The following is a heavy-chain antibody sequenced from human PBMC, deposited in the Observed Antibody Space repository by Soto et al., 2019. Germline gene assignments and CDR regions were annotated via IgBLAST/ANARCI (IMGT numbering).Heavy chain of an antibody. J-gene: IGHJ4*02. CDR3: TRAAIKGELLDY. D-gene: IGHD1-26*01. CDR2: IWHDGSNK. CDR1: GFTFNNYG. Sequence: QVQLVESGGGVVQPGRSLRLSCAASGFTFNNYGMHWVRQAPGKGLEWVALIWHDGSNKCYADSVKGRFTISRDNSKNTLNLQMNSLRVEDTAVYYCTRAAIKGELLDYWGQGTQVTVSS. V-gene: IGHV3-33*01.